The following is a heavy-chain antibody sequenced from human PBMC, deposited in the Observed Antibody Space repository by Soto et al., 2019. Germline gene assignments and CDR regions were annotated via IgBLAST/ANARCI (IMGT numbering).Heavy chain of an antibody. D-gene: IGHD6-13*01. Sequence: GGSLRLSCAASGFTFSSYGMHWVRQAPGKGLEWVAVIWYDGSNKYYADSVKGRFTISRDNSKNTLYLQMNSLRAEDTAVYYCARDEPMGIAAAGLEGFDYWGQGTLVTVSS. CDR1: GFTFSSYG. CDR2: IWYDGSNK. V-gene: IGHV3-33*08. J-gene: IGHJ4*02. CDR3: ARDEPMGIAAAGLEGFDY.